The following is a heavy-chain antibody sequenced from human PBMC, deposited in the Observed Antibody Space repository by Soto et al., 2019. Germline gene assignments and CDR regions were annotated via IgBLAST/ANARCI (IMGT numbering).Heavy chain of an antibody. Sequence: ASVKVSCKASGYTFTGYYMHWVRQAPGQGLEWMGWINPNSGGTNYAQKFQGWVTMTRDTSISTAYMELSRLRSDDTAVYYCARDEGSGWYYYYYYGMDVWGQGTTVTVSS. J-gene: IGHJ6*02. D-gene: IGHD6-19*01. CDR1: GYTFTGYY. CDR3: ARDEGSGWYYYYYYGMDV. CDR2: INPNSGGT. V-gene: IGHV1-2*04.